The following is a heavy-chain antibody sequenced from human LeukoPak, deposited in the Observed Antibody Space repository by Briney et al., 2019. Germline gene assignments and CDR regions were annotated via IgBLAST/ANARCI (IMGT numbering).Heavy chain of an antibody. J-gene: IGHJ4*02. V-gene: IGHV4-34*01. Sequence: SETLSLTCAVYGGSFSGYYWSWIRQPPGKGLEWIATINYSGTTHYNPSLQSRVTTSADTSNSQFSLKVNSVTAADTAVYHCARGRWISGSYYNFDRWGQGTLVTVSS. CDR3: ARGRWISGSYYNFDR. CDR1: GGSFSGYY. D-gene: IGHD1-26*01. CDR2: INYSGTT.